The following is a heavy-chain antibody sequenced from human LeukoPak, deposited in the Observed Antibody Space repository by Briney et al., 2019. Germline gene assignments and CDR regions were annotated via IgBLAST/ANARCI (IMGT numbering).Heavy chain of an antibody. CDR3: AREGARFDDAFDI. J-gene: IGHJ3*02. CDR1: GFTFSGYW. CDR2: INSDGSST. V-gene: IGHV3-74*01. D-gene: IGHD3-10*01. Sequence: TGGSLRLSCAASGFTFSGYWMHWVRQAPGKGLVWVSRINSDGSSTSYADSVKGRFTISRDNAKNTLYLQMNSLRAEDTAVYYCAREGARFDDAFDIWGQGTMVTVSS.